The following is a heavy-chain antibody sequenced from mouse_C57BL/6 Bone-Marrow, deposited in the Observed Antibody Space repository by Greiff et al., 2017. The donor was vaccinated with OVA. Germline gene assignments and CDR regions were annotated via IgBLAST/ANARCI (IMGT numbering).Heavy chain of an antibody. CDR3: ARWGWLLNYYAMDY. CDR1: GYTFTSYN. J-gene: IGHJ4*01. D-gene: IGHD2-3*01. CDR2: IYPGNGDT. Sequence: LQQSGAELVRPGPSVKMSCKASGYTFTSYNMHWVKQTPRQGLEWIGAIYPGNGDTSYNQKFKGKATLTVDKSSSTAYMQLSSLTSEDSAVYFCARWGWLLNYYAMDYWGQGTSVTVSS. V-gene: IGHV1-12*01.